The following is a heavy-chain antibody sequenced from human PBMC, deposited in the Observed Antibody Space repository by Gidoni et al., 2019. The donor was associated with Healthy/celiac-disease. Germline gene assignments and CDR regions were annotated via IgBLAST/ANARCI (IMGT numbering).Heavy chain of an antibody. Sequence: QVQLVQSGAEVKKPGSSVKVSCKASGGTFSSYAISWVRQAPGQGLEWMGRIIPILGIANYAQKFQGRVTITADKSTSTAYMELSSLRSEDTAVYYCARARITTTIIGTARVNWFDPWGQGTLVTVSS. CDR1: GGTFSSYA. CDR3: ARARITTTIIGTARVNWFDP. J-gene: IGHJ5*02. V-gene: IGHV1-69*04. D-gene: IGHD1-26*01. CDR2: IIPILGIA.